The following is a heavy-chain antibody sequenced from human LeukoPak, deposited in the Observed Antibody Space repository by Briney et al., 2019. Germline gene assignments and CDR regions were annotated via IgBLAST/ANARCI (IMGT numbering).Heavy chain of an antibody. CDR1: GGSISSYY. CDR2: IYYSGST. V-gene: IGHV4-59*01. CDR3: ARLRQFNGDAFDI. J-gene: IGHJ3*02. D-gene: IGHD3-16*01. Sequence: SETLSLTCTVPGGSISSYYWSWIRQPPGKGLEWIGYIYYSGSTNYNPSLKSRVTISVDTSKNQFSLKLSSVTAADTAVYYCARLRQFNGDAFDIWGQGTMVTVSS.